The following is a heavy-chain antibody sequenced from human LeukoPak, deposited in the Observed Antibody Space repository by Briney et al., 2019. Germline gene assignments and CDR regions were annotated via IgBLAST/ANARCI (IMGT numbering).Heavy chain of an antibody. J-gene: IGHJ4*02. Sequence: GGSLRLSCAASGFIFSSYAMSWVRQAPGEGLEWVSAISGSGGSTYYADSVKGRFTISRDNSKNTLYLQMNSLRAEDTAVYYCATELRMVYLDYWGQGTLVTVSS. CDR3: ATELRMVYLDY. V-gene: IGHV3-23*01. CDR1: GFIFSSYA. CDR2: ISGSGGST. D-gene: IGHD2-8*01.